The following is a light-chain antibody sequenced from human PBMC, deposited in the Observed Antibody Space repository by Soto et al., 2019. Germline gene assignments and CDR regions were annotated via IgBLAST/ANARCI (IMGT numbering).Light chain of an antibody. CDR3: SSYTSNRILL. J-gene: IGLJ3*02. V-gene: IGLV2-14*01. CDR1: SSDVGSYNY. Sequence: QSALTQPASVSGSPGQSITVSCTGTSSDVGSYNYVSWYQQHPGKAPKLMIYEVSNRPSGVSNRFSGSKSGNTASLTISGLQAEDEADYYCSSYTSNRILLFGGGTKLTVL. CDR2: EVS.